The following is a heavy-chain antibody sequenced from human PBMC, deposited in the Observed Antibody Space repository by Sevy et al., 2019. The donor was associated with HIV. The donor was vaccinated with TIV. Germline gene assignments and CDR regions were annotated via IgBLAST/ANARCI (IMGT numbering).Heavy chain of an antibody. CDR3: ARDDRGYSGYDRGNFDY. V-gene: IGHV3-48*03. Sequence: GGSLRLSCAASGFTFSSYEMNWVRQAPGKGLEWVSYISSSGSTIYYADSVKGRFTISRDNAKNSLYLQMKSLRAEDTAVYYCARDDRGYSGYDRGNFDYWGQGTLVTVSS. CDR2: ISSSGSTI. J-gene: IGHJ4*02. CDR1: GFTFSSYE. D-gene: IGHD5-12*01.